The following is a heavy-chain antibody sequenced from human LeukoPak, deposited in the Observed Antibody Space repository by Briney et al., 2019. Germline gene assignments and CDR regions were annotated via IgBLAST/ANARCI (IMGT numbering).Heavy chain of an antibody. Sequence: SVKLSCKASGGTFSSYTVSWVRQAPGQGLEWMGRIIPNRGIANYAQKFEGRVTITADKSTSTAYMELSSLRSEDTAVYYCARDGGGEGYNYVHWGQGTLVTVSS. CDR3: ARDGGGEGYNYVH. J-gene: IGHJ4*02. D-gene: IGHD5-24*01. CDR2: IIPNRGIA. V-gene: IGHV1-69*04. CDR1: GGTFSSYT.